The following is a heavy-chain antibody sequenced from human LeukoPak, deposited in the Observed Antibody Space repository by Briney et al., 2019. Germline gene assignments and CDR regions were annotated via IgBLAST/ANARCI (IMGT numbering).Heavy chain of an antibody. V-gene: IGHV3-20*04. CDR3: ARDGSGRVPEMSAPDY. J-gene: IGHJ4*02. Sequence: RPGGSLRLSCAASGFTFGDFGMSWVRQVPGKGLECVSGINWSGDSTYYADSVKGRFTISRDNAKKSVSLQMNSLRAEDTAVYYCARDGSGRVPEMSAPDYWGQGTLVTVSS. CDR1: GFTFGDFG. D-gene: IGHD3-10*01. CDR2: INWSGDST.